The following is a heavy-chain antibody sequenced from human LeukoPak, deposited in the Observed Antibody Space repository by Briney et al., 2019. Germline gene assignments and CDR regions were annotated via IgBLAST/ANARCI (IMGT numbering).Heavy chain of an antibody. V-gene: IGHV1-69*04. D-gene: IGHD3-10*01. CDR2: IIPILGIA. J-gene: IGHJ4*02. CDR3: AKDGMVRGANPKDF. CDR1: GGTFSSYA. Sequence: ASVKVSCKASGGTFSSYAISWVRQAPGQGLEWMGRIIPILGIANYAQKFQGRVTITADKSTSTAYMELSSLRSEDTAVYYCAKDGMVRGANPKDFWGQGTLVTVSS.